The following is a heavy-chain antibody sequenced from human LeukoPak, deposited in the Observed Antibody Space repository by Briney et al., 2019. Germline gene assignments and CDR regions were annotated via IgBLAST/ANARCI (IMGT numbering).Heavy chain of an antibody. CDR1: GFTFSTYW. J-gene: IGHJ4*02. D-gene: IGHD3-22*01. Sequence: PGGSLRLSCAASGFTFSTYWMTWVRQAPGKGLEWVAVIWYDGSNKYYADSVKGRFTISRDNSKNTLYLQMNSLRAEDTAVYYCARDLDDSSGYSLSGLDYWGQGTLVTVSS. V-gene: IGHV3-33*08. CDR3: ARDLDDSSGYSLSGLDY. CDR2: IWYDGSNK.